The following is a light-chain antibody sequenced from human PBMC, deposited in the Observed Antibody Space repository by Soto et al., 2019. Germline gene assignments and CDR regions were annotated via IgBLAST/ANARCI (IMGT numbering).Light chain of an antibody. J-gene: IGKJ5*01. CDR1: QNVNNC. Sequence: EIVLRQSPTTLSLSPGERATLSCRSRQNVNNCLAWYQQKAGQAPRLLIYNAFSRATGIPARFSGSGSGTDFTLTISSLEPEDFAVYYCQQRSNWPITFGQGTRLEIK. CDR2: NAF. V-gene: IGKV3-11*01. CDR3: QQRSNWPIT.